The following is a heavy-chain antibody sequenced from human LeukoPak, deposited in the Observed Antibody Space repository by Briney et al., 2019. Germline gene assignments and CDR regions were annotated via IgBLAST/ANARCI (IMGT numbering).Heavy chain of an antibody. CDR3: ARDTYCGGDCYYNWFDP. CDR2: IYHSGST. CDR1: GYSISSGYY. D-gene: IGHD2-21*02. V-gene: IGHV4-38-2*02. Sequence: SETPSLTCTVSGYSISSGYYWGWIRQPPGKGLEWIGSIYHSGSTYYNPSLKSRVTISVDTSKNQFSLKLSSVTAADTAVYYCARDTYCGGDCYYNWFDPWGQGTLVTVSS. J-gene: IGHJ5*02.